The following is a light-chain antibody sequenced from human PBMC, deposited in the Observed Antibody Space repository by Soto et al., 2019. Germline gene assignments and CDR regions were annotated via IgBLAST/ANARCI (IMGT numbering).Light chain of an antibody. V-gene: IGKV1-33*01. J-gene: IGKJ4*01. CDR1: QDISNH. CDR2: DAS. Sequence: DIQMTQSPSSLSASVGDRVTITCQASQDISNHLNWYQQKPGKAPKLLIFDASSVEAGVPSRFSGSGSGPHVTFTIHSLQAEDIATYFCQQYGDLPLTFGGGTKV. CDR3: QQYGDLPLT.